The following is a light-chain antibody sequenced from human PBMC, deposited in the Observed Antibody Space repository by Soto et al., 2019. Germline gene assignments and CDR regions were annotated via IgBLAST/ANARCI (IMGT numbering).Light chain of an antibody. CDR3: QQYFTSPLT. CDR1: QSIGLA. V-gene: IGKV3-11*01. J-gene: IGKJ4*01. Sequence: EIVLTQSPATLSLSPGERATLSCRASQSIGLAIAWYQHKPGQAPRLLIFDASQRATGIPARFRGSGSGTDFTLTISRLEPEDFAMYYCQQYFTSPLTLGGGTKVDTK. CDR2: DAS.